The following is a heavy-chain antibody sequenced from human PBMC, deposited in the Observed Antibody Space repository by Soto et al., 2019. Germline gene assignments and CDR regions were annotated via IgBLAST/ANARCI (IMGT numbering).Heavy chain of an antibody. CDR3: ARGRGSSWTLDY. Sequence: ASVKVSCKASGYTFTGYYMHWVRQAPGQGLEWMGWINPNSGGTNYAQKFQGRVTMTRDTSISTAYMELSRLRSDDTAVYYCARGRGSSWTLDYWGQETLVTVSS. J-gene: IGHJ4*02. D-gene: IGHD6-13*01. V-gene: IGHV1-2*02. CDR1: GYTFTGYY. CDR2: INPNSGGT.